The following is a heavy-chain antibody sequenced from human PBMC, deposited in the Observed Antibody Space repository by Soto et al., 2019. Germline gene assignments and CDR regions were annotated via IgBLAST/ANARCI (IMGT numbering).Heavy chain of an antibody. J-gene: IGHJ4*02. V-gene: IGHV3-21*06. CDR2: ISSRSTNI. CDR3: AKFTEPGYSSIWYYFEY. Sequence: VGSLRLSCVGSGFTFSGYSMAWVRQAPGRGLEWVASISSRSTNIDYADSVKGRFTISRDNAKNLVSLQMSSLRGEDTALYYCAKFTEPGYSSIWYYFEYWGQGTPVTVSS. CDR1: GFTFSGYS. D-gene: IGHD6-19*01.